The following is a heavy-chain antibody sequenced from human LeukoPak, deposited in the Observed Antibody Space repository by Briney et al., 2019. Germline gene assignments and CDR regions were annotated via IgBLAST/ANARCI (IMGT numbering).Heavy chain of an antibody. CDR2: VSSSGAGT. CDR1: GFTFSSYA. J-gene: IGHJ4*02. Sequence: GGSLRLSCAASGFTFSSYAMSWVRQAPGKGLEWLSTVSSSGAGTYYADSVKGRFTMSRDNSEYTLYLQMNSLKTEDTAVYYCTSGLYGINSVVRDFWGQGTLVTVSS. D-gene: IGHD4-23*01. V-gene: IGHV3-23*01. CDR3: TSGLYGINSVVRDF.